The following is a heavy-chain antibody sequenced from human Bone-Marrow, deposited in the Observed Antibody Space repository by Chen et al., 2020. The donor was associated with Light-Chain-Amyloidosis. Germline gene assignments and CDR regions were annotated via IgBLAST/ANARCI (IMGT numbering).Heavy chain of an antibody. CDR2: HFPGDSDI. CDR3: ARIVASREVYLGLFDF. Sequence: EVQLVQSGAEVKTSGESLKISCKTSGYSFTSYWICWVRQMPGKGLELMGMHFPGDSDISYSPSFEVQVIIAADKSINTAYMQWSSLKASDSAMFYCARIVASREVYLGLFDFWGQGTRVTV. CDR1: GYSFTSYW. D-gene: IGHD5-12*01. J-gene: IGHJ4*02. V-gene: IGHV5-51*01.